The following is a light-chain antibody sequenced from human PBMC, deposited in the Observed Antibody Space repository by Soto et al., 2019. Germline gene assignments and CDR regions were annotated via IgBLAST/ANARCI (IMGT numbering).Light chain of an antibody. Sequence: DIQMTQSPSTLSASVGDRVTLTCRASQSISSWLAWYQQKAGKAPKLLIYKASALESGVPSRFSGSGSGTEFTLTISSLEPEDFATYYCQHYNTYPWTFGQGTKVDIK. CDR1: QSISSW. CDR2: KAS. J-gene: IGKJ1*01. CDR3: QHYNTYPWT. V-gene: IGKV1-5*03.